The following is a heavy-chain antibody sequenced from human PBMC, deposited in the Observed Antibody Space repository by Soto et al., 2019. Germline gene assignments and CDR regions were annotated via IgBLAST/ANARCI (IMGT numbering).Heavy chain of an antibody. CDR1: GFTFSSYS. CDR2: IFVTGATI. J-gene: IGHJ4*02. CDR3: ARDKDWAFDY. D-gene: IGHD3-9*01. Sequence: GGSLRLSCVSSGFTFSSYSIVWVRQAPGKGLQWVSYIFVTGATIYYADFVKSRFTVSRDNAKNSVFLLMNSLRAEDTGIYYCARDKDWAFDYWGQGTLVTVAS. V-gene: IGHV3-48*03.